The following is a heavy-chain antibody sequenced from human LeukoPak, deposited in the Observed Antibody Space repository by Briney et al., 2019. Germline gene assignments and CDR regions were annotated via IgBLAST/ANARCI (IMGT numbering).Heavy chain of an antibody. Sequence: PGGSLRLSCAASGFTFSSYAMSWVRQAPGKGLEWVSAISGSGGSTYYADSVKGRFTISGDNSKNTLYLQMNSLKTEDTAVYYCTTDGFPPHFFDYWGQGTLVTVSS. CDR3: TTDGFPPHFFDY. CDR2: ISGSGGST. CDR1: GFTFSSYA. J-gene: IGHJ4*02. D-gene: IGHD2/OR15-2a*01. V-gene: IGHV3-23*01.